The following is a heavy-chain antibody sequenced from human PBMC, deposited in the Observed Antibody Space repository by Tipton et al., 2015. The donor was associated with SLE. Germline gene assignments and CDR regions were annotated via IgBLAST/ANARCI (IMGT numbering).Heavy chain of an antibody. D-gene: IGHD1-14*01. J-gene: IGHJ2*01. Sequence: QLVQSGGGVVQPGRSLRLSCAASGFTFSTYSMNWVRQAPGKGLEWVSSISSGSSYIYYADSVKGRFTISRDNAKNSLYLQMNSLRAEDTAVYSCARGTTGYFGLWGRGTLVTVSS. CDR3: ARGTTGYFGL. CDR2: ISSGSSYI. CDR1: GFTFSTYS. V-gene: IGHV3-21*03.